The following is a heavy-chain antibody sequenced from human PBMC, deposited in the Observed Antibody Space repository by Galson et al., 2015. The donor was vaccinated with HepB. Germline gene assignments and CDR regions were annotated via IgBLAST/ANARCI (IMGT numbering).Heavy chain of an antibody. Sequence: SLRLSCAASGFTFSDYYMSWIRQAPGKGLEWVSYISSSSSYTNYADSVKGRFTISRDNAKNSLYLQMNSLRAEDTAVYYCARSGGSGGSCLLCGMDVWGQGTTVTVSS. J-gene: IGHJ6*02. CDR1: GFTFSDYY. CDR2: ISSSSSYT. CDR3: ARSGGSGGSCLLCGMDV. D-gene: IGHD2-15*01. V-gene: IGHV3-11*06.